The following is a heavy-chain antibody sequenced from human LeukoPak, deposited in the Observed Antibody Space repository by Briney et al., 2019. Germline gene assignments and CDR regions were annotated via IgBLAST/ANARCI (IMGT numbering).Heavy chain of an antibody. CDR1: GFTFDDYA. Sequence: GGSLRLSCAASGFTFDDYAMHWVRQAPGKGLEWVSLISWDGGSTYYADSVKGRFTISRDNSKNSLYLQMNSLRAEDTALYYCAKDSGGYCTNGVCYTVFGYYYYYMDVWGKGTTVTVSS. CDR2: ISWDGGST. CDR3: AKDSGGYCTNGVCYTVFGYYYYYMDV. D-gene: IGHD2-8*01. J-gene: IGHJ6*03. V-gene: IGHV3-43D*03.